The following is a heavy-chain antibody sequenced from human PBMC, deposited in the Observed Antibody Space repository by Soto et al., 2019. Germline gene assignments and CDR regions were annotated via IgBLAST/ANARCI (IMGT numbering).Heavy chain of an antibody. D-gene: IGHD3-22*01. CDR1: GGSLNVFH. CDR3: ARDIRLADSSGYYYYYYYGMDV. J-gene: IGHJ6*02. V-gene: IGHV4-34*01. CDR2: INHSGST. Sequence: SETRSLPLVAYGGSLNVFHWGWNRQPPGKGPECIGEINHSGSTNYNPSLKSRVTISVDTSKNQFSLKLSSVTAADTAVYYCARDIRLADSSGYYYYYYYGMDVWGQGTTVT.